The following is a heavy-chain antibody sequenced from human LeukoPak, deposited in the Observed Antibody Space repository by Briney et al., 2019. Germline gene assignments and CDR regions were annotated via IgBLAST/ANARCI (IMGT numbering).Heavy chain of an antibody. Sequence: GGSLRLSCAASGFTFSDYNMNWVRQAPVKGLEWVSYITDSGNTIHYADSVKGRFTISRDNAKNSLYLQMNSLRAEDTAVYYCARSIGLTGGGVDVWGQGTTVTVSS. CDR3: ARSIGLTGGGVDV. CDR2: ITDSGNTI. V-gene: IGHV3-11*01. J-gene: IGHJ6*02. D-gene: IGHD3-9*01. CDR1: GFTFSDYN.